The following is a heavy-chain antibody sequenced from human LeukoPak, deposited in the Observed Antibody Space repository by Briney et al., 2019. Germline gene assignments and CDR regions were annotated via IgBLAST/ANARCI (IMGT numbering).Heavy chain of an antibody. Sequence: GGSLRLSCAASGFTFSSYSMNWVRQAPGKGLEWVSSISSSSSYIYYADSVKGRFTISRDNAKNSLYLQMNSLRAEDTAVYYCARDYNTGTGYYTNWFDPWGQGTLVTVSS. V-gene: IGHV3-21*01. D-gene: IGHD3/OR15-3a*01. CDR3: ARDYNTGTGYYTNWFDP. CDR1: GFTFSSYS. J-gene: IGHJ5*02. CDR2: ISSSSSYI.